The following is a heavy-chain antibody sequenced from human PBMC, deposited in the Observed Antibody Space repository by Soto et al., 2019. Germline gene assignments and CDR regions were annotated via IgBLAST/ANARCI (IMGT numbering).Heavy chain of an antibody. CDR3: ARQYYYDSSGS. CDR1: GGSISSSSYY. D-gene: IGHD3-22*01. CDR2: IYYSGST. V-gene: IGHV4-39*01. J-gene: IGHJ5*02. Sequence: PSETLSLTCTVSGGSISSSSYYWGWIRQPPGKGLERIGSIYYSGSTYYNPSLKSRVTISVDTSKNQLSLKLSSVTAADTAVYYCARQYYYDSSGSWGQGTLVTVSS.